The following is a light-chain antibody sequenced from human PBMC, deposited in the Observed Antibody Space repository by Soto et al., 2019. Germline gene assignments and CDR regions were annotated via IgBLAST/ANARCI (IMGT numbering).Light chain of an antibody. V-gene: IGLV4-69*01. CDR3: QTWGTGIQV. J-gene: IGLJ2*01. Sequence: QLVLTQSPSASASLGASVKLTCTLSSGHGSYAIAGHQQQPEKGPRYLMKLNSDGSHSKGDGIPDRFSGSSSGAERYLTISSLQSEDEADYYCQTWGTGIQVFGGGTKVTVL. CDR1: SGHGSYA. CDR2: LNSDGSH.